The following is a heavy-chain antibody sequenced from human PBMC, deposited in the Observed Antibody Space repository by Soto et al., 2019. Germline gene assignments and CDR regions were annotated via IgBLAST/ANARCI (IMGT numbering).Heavy chain of an antibody. D-gene: IGHD3-22*01. CDR1: GFSFSTYA. CDR2: ISNSGSTK. V-gene: IGHV3-48*01. Sequence: GGPLRLSCAASGFSFSTYAMNWVRQAPGKGLEWVAYISNSGSTKYYADSVKGRFTISRDNSKNTLYLQMNSLRAEDTAVYYCARDRSPPTYYYDSSGYPYGMDVWGQGTTVTVSS. CDR3: ARDRSPPTYYYDSSGYPYGMDV. J-gene: IGHJ6*02.